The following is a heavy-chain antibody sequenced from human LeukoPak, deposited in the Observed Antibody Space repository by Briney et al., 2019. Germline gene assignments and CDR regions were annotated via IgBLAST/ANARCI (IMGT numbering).Heavy chain of an antibody. Sequence: SETLSLTCAVYGGSFSGYYWSWIRQPPGKGLEWIGEINHSGSTNYNPSLMSRVTISVDTSKNQFSLKLSSVTAADTAVYYCASGKGYSSGWYGRYYYYYYMDVWGKGTTVTISS. CDR2: INHSGST. D-gene: IGHD6-19*01. J-gene: IGHJ6*03. V-gene: IGHV4-34*01. CDR3: ASGKGYSSGWYGRYYYYYYMDV. CDR1: GGSFSGYY.